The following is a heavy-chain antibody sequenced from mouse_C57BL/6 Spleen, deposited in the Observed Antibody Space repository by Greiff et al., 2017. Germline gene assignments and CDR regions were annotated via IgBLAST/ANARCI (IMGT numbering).Heavy chain of an antibody. CDR1: GFNIKDYY. CDR2: IDPEDGDT. J-gene: IGHJ1*03. V-gene: IGHV14-1*01. Sequence: VQLQQSGAELVRPGASVKLSCTASGFNIKDYYMHWVKQRPEQGLEWIGRIDPEDGDTEYAPKFQGKATMTADTSSNTAYLQPSSLTSEDTAVYCWTSITTVVAPNWYFVVWGTGTTVTVSS. CDR3: TSITTVVAPNWYFVV. D-gene: IGHD1-1*01.